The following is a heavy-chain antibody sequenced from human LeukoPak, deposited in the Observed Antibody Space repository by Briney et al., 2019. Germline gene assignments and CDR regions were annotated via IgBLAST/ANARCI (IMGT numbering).Heavy chain of an antibody. CDR2: IRYDGSNK. D-gene: IGHD3-9*01. J-gene: IGHJ4*02. CDR3: ARGPDYDILADYFDY. V-gene: IGHV3-30*02. CDR1: GFTFSRYG. Sequence: GGCLSLSCAASGFTFSRYGMHGVRQAPGKGLEWVAFIRYDGSNKYYAGSVKGRFTTSRDNSKNTLILQMNRMRPADTAVYYCARGPDYDILADYFDYWGQGTLVTVSS.